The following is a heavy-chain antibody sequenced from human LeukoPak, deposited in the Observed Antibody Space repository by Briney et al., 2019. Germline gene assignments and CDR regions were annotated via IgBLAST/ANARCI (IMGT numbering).Heavy chain of an antibody. J-gene: IGHJ4*01. V-gene: IGHV3-66*01. D-gene: IGHD3-16*01. CDR2: IYSDGST. Sequence: PGGSLRLSCAASGFTFSSYAMSWVRQAPGKGLEWVSVIYSDGSTSYADSVKGRFTLSRDNSKNTVYLQVSSLRVEDTAVYYCFNYAYWGXGTLVTVS. CDR3: FNYAY. CDR1: GFTFSSYA.